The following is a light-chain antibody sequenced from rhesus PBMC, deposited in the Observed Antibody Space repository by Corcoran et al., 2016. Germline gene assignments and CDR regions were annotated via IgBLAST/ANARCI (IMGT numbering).Light chain of an antibody. Sequence: DIQMTQSPSSLSASVGDTVTITCRASQSISSWLAWYQQKPGKAPNPLIYKASSLQSGVPSRVSGSGSGTDFTLTISSLQSEDFATYYGQQYNSSPLTFGGGTKV. CDR1: QSISSW. V-gene: IGKV1-22*01. J-gene: IGKJ4*01. CDR2: KAS. CDR3: QQYNSSPLT.